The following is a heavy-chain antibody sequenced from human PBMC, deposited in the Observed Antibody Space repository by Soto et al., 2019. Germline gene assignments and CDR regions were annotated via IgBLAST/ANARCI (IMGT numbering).Heavy chain of an antibody. CDR1: GFTFRSFT. D-gene: IGHD6-13*01. J-gene: IGHJ5*02. V-gene: IGHV3-21*01. CDR2: ISSNSAYI. CDR3: TRDASRDSSARGWFDP. Sequence: VESLRLSCAASGFTFRSFTMNWVRQAPGKGLEWVSTISSNSAYIYYTDALRGRFTISRDNAKNSLHLQVNSLRAEDTAVYYCTRDASRDSSARGWFDPWGPGTLVTVSS.